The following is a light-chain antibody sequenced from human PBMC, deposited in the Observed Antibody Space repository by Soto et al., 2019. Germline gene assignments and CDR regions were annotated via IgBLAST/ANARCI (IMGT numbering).Light chain of an antibody. V-gene: IGKV1-39*01. CDR3: QQSSSAPWT. CDR1: QTISNN. CDR2: GAS. J-gene: IGKJ1*01. Sequence: DVRVTQSPSSLSAFVGDRVTITWRTSQTISNNLNWYQQQPGKAPNRLIYGASSLQSGVPSRFSGSGSGTDFTLTISSLQPEDFATYFCQQSSSAPWTFGKGTKVDIK.